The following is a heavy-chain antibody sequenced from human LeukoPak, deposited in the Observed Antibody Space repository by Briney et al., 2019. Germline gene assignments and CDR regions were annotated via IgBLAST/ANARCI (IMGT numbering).Heavy chain of an antibody. CDR1: GGSISSSSYY. J-gene: IGHJ4*02. CDR2: IYYSGST. CDR3: AREVRSTVVDY. Sequence: SETLSLTCTVSGGSISSSSYYWGWIRQPPGKGLEWIGSIYYSGSTYYNPSLKSRVTISVDTSKNQFSLKLSSVTAADTAVYYCAREVRSTVVDYWGQGTLVTVSS. D-gene: IGHD4-23*01. V-gene: IGHV4-39*07.